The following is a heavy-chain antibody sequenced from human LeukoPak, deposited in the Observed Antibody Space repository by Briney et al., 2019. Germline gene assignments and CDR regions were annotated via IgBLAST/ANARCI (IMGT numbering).Heavy chain of an antibody. CDR2: IIPIFGTA. V-gene: IGHV1-69*06. Sequence: ASVKVSCKASGGTFSSYAISWVRQAPGQGLEWMGGIIPIFGTANYAQKFQGRVTITADKSTSTAYMELSSLRSDDTALYYCARTILSPPEDYWGQGTLVTVSS. CDR1: GGTFSSYA. J-gene: IGHJ4*02. CDR3: ARTILSPPEDY. D-gene: IGHD1-14*01.